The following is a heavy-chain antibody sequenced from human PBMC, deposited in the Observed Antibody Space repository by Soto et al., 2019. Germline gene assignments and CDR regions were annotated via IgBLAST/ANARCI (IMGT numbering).Heavy chain of an antibody. J-gene: IGHJ5*02. CDR3: ARDGIVVVTATLVHWFDP. Sequence: QVQLVESGGGVVQPGRSLRLSCAASGFTFSSYAMHWVRQAPGKGLEWVAVISYDGSNKYYADSVKGRFTISRDNSKNTLYLQMNSLRAEDTAVYYCARDGIVVVTATLVHWFDPWGQGTLVTVSS. V-gene: IGHV3-30-3*01. D-gene: IGHD2-21*02. CDR2: ISYDGSNK. CDR1: GFTFSSYA.